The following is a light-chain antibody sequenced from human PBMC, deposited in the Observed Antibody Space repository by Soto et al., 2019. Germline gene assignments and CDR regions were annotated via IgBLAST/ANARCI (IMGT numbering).Light chain of an antibody. CDR3: QQRSNWPIT. Sequence: DIVMTQSPATLSVAPGERVTFSCRASQGVSRKLAWYQHKPDQAPRLLISGSSTGATGIPARFSGSGSGTDFTLTISSLEPEDFAVYYCQQRSNWPITFGQGTRLEIK. V-gene: IGKV3-11*01. J-gene: IGKJ5*01. CDR2: GSS. CDR1: QGVSRK.